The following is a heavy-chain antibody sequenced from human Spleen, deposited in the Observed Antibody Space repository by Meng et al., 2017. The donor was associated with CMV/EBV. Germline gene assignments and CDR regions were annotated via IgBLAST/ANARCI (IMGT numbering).Heavy chain of an antibody. D-gene: IGHD6-25*01. J-gene: IGHJ4*02. CDR3: ARDSSGGYASFDH. Sequence: QLRESGPERVKPSQTLSLTCTVSGDSISASTYYWTWIRQPPGKGLEWIGYIHNDGTVYYNPTLASRVTISLDMSKNHFSLSLNSVTAADTATYYCARDSSGGYASFDHWGQGTLVTVSS. V-gene: IGHV4-30-4*01. CDR2: IHNDGTV. CDR1: GDSISASTYY.